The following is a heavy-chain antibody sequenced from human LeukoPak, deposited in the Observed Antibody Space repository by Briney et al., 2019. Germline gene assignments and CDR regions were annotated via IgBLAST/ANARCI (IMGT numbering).Heavy chain of an antibody. Sequence: AASVKVSCKASGYMFTSYATHWVRQDPGQRLEWMGWINAGNGNTKYSQKFQGRVTITRDTSASTVYMELSSLRSEDTAVYYCARDIDRVFNWFDPWGQGTLVTVSS. V-gene: IGHV1-3*01. CDR1: GYMFTSYA. CDR2: INAGNGNT. J-gene: IGHJ5*02. D-gene: IGHD6-13*01. CDR3: ARDIDRVFNWFDP.